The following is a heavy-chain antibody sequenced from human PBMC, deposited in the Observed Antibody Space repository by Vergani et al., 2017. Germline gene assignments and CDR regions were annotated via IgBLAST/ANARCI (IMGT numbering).Heavy chain of an antibody. CDR1: GYTFSNYY. J-gene: IGHJ4*02. CDR3: ARGDYGILTGYRY. V-gene: IGHV1-46*03. Sequence: QVPVVQSGAEVKKSGASVKVSCKTSGYTFSNYYMHWVRQAPGQVLEWMGIINPSGGHTNYAQKFQGRVTMTRDTSTSTVYMGLSSLRSEDTAIYYCARGDYGILTGYRYWGQGTLVTVS. D-gene: IGHD3-9*01. CDR2: INPSGGHT.